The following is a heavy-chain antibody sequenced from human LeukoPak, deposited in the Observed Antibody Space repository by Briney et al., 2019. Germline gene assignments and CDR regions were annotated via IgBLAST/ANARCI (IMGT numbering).Heavy chain of an antibody. V-gene: IGHV5-51*01. J-gene: IGHJ6*02. D-gene: IGHD6-13*01. CDR2: IYPGDSDT. Sequence: GESLKISCKGSGYSFTSYWIGWVRQMPGKGLEWMGIIYPGDSDTRYSPSFQGQVTISADKSISTAYLQWSSLKASDTAMYYCARPLIAAAGLPDKYYYYYYGMDVWGQGTTVTVSS. CDR3: ARPLIAAAGLPDKYYYYYYGMDV. CDR1: GYSFTSYW.